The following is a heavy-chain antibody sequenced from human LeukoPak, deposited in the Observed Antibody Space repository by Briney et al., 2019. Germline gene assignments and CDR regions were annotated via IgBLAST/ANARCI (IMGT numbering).Heavy chain of an antibody. J-gene: IGHJ2*01. CDR2: FDPEDGET. V-gene: IGHV1-24*01. D-gene: IGHD5-18*01. CDR3: ATADTAMVRYFDL. Sequence: GASVKVSCKVSGYTLTELSMHWVRQSPGKGLEWMGGFDPEDGETIYAQKFQGRVTMTEDTSTDTAYMELSSLRSKDTAVYYCATADTAMVRYFDLWGRGTLVTVSS. CDR1: GYTLTELS.